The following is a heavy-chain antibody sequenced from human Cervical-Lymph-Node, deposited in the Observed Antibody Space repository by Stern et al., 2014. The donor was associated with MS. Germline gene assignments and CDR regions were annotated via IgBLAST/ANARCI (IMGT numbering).Heavy chain of an antibody. D-gene: IGHD3-22*01. CDR2: MIPIFGTA. J-gene: IGHJ4*02. Sequence: VQLVQSGAEVKKPGSSVKVSCKASGGTFSSYAISWVRQAPGQGLEWMGGMIPIFGTANYAQKFQGRVTIAADESTSTAYMELSSLRSEDTAVYYCARGTLRGSSGYYAYYFDYWGQGTLVTVSS. CDR3: ARGTLRGSSGYYAYYFDY. V-gene: IGHV1-69*01. CDR1: GGTFSSYA.